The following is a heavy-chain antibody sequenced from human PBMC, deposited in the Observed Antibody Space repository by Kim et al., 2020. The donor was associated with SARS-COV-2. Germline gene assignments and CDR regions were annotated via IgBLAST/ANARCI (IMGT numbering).Heavy chain of an antibody. Sequence: GGSLRLSCAASGFTFSSYAMSWVRQAPGKGLEWVSAISGSGGSTYYADSVKGRFTISRDNSKNTLYLQMNSLRAEDTAVYYCAKPPGDGYNWDSGNWYFDLWGRGTLVTVSS. J-gene: IGHJ2*01. CDR3: AKPPGDGYNWDSGNWYFDL. CDR1: GFTFSSYA. CDR2: ISGSGGST. D-gene: IGHD5-12*01. V-gene: IGHV3-23*01.